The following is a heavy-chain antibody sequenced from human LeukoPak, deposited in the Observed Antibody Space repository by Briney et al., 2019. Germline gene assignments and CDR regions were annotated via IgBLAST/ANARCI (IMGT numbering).Heavy chain of an antibody. D-gene: IGHD3-10*01. CDR1: GYSFTNYW. J-gene: IGHJ4*02. V-gene: IGHV5-10-1*01. CDR2: IDPSDSYT. CDR3: ARVRVRVVITSFDY. Sequence: HGESLRISCKGSGYSFTNYWISWVRQMPGKGLEWMGRIDPSDSYTNYSPSFQGHVTISADKSILTAYLQWSSLKASDTAMYYCARVRVRVVITSFDYWGQGTLVTVSS.